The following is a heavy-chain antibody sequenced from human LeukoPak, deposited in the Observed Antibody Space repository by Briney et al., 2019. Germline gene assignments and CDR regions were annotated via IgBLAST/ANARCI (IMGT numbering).Heavy chain of an antibody. CDR3: ARLGRGAYFDY. CDR2: IYTSGST. D-gene: IGHD3-10*01. CDR1: GGSISSYY. V-gene: IGHV4-4*07. J-gene: IGHJ4*02. Sequence: SGTLSLTCGVSGGSISSYYWSWIRQPAGKGLEWIGRIYTSGSTNYNPSLKSRVTISVDTSKNQFSLELSSVTAADTAVYYCARLGRGAYFDYWGQGTLVTVSS.